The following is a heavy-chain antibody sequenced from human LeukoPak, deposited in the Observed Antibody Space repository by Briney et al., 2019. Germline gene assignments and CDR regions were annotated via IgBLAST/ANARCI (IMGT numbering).Heavy chain of an antibody. CDR3: AAQGLYCSSTSCSPRQQLVVDY. J-gene: IGHJ4*02. CDR1: GYTFTSYY. V-gene: IGHV1-46*01. Sequence: ASVTVSCTASGYTFTSYYMHWVRQAPGQGLEWMGIINPSGGSTSYAQKFQGRVTMTRDTSTSTVYMELSSLRSEDTAVYYCAAQGLYCSSTSCSPRQQLVVDYWGQGTLVTVSS. D-gene: IGHD2-2*01. CDR2: INPSGGST.